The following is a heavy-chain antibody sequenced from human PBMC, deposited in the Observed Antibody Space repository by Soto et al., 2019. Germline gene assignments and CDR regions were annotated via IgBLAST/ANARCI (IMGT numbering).Heavy chain of an antibody. J-gene: IGHJ6*02. CDR1: GGSFSWYY. V-gene: IGHV4-34*01. CDR2: INHSGST. Sequence: SETLSITWAVYGGSFSWYYWSWIRQPPGKGLEWIGEINHSGSTNYNPSLKSRVTISVDTSKNQFSLKLSSVTAADTAVYYCARGHYYYYGMDVWGQGTTVTVSS. CDR3: ARGHYYYYGMDV.